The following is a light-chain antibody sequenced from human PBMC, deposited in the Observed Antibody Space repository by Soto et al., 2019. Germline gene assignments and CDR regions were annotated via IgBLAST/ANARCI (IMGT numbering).Light chain of an antibody. CDR3: QQYGSSPWT. V-gene: IGKV3-20*01. Sequence: EIVLTQSPGTLSSSPGERVTLSCRASRSVSSSYLAWYQQKPGQAPRLLIYDASSRATGIPDRFSGSGSGTDFTLTISRLEPEDFAVYYCQQYGSSPWTFGQGTKVEIK. J-gene: IGKJ1*01. CDR2: DAS. CDR1: RSVSSSY.